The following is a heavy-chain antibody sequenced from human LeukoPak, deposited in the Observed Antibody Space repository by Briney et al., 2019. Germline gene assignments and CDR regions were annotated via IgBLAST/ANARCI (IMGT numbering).Heavy chain of an antibody. CDR1: GFTFSDYY. Sequence: KSGGSLRLSCAASGFTFSDYYMSWIRQAPGKGLEWVSYISSSGSTIYYADSVKGRFTISRDNAKNSLYLQMNSLRAEDTAVYYCARVRSSYGSGSYYHYYYYMDVWGKGTTVTVSS. V-gene: IGHV3-11*04. CDR3: ARVRSSYGSGSYYHYYYYMDV. CDR2: ISSSGSTI. J-gene: IGHJ6*03. D-gene: IGHD3-10*01.